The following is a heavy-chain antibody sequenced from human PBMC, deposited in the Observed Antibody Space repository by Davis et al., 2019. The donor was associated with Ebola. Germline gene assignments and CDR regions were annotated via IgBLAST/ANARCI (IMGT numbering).Heavy chain of an antibody. Sequence: ASVPVSCMASGYTFPSYGISWVRQAPGQGLDWLGCLSTYNGNTKYAQKLQGRVTMTTDTSTSIAYMELRSLRSADTAVYYWARDQYSSQGLGYYYYGMDVWGQGTTVTVSS. CDR1: GYTFPSYG. J-gene: IGHJ6*02. V-gene: IGHV1-18*04. CDR3: ARDQYSSQGLGYYYYGMDV. D-gene: IGHD6-6*01. CDR2: LSTYNGNT.